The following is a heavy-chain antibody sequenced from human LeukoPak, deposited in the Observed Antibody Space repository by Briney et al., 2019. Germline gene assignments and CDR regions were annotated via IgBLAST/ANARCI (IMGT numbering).Heavy chain of an antibody. D-gene: IGHD2-21*02. V-gene: IGHV3-30*02. Sequence: PGGSLRLSCAASGFTFSSYGMHWVRQAPGKGLEWVAFIRYDGSNKYYADSVKGRFTISRDNSKNTLYLQMNSLRAEDTAVYYCARDLCGGNCFGAFDIWGQGTMVTVSS. J-gene: IGHJ3*02. CDR1: GFTFSSYG. CDR2: IRYDGSNK. CDR3: ARDLCGGNCFGAFDI.